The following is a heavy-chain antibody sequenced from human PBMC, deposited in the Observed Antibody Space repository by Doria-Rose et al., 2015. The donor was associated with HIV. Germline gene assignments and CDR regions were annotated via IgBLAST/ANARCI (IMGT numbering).Heavy chain of an antibody. CDR1: GVSLSSPGMG. V-gene: IGHV2-26*01. Sequence: QVTLKESGPVLVKPTETLTLTCTVSGVSLSSPGMGVSWIRQPPGKALEWLANMFSDDDGSYRTSLKSRLTISRCTSKSQVVLTRTDMDPVDTATYYCARIKSSRWYHKYYFDFWGQGTLVIVSA. CDR2: MFSDDDG. J-gene: IGHJ4*02. CDR3: ARIKSSRWYHKYYFDF. D-gene: IGHD6-13*01.